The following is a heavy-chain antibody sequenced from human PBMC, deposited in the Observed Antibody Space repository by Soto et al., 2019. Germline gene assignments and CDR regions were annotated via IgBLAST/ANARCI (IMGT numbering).Heavy chain of an antibody. CDR2: ISADGSNT. V-gene: IGHV3-23*01. J-gene: IGHJ4*02. CDR1: GFTISSYG. CDR3: VAGYNCGG. D-gene: IGHD2-15*01. Sequence: EVQLLESGGGLIQPGGSLRLSCAACGFTISSYGMSWVRQAPGKGLEWVSAISADGSNTYYADSVRGRFTVSRDNSKYPLYLQMTSLRAEDPAVYYCVAGYNCGGGARGTLVTVSS.